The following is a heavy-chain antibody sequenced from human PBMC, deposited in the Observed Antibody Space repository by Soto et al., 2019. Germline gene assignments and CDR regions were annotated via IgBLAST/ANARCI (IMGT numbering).Heavy chain of an antibody. D-gene: IGHD3-3*01. J-gene: IGHJ5*02. Sequence: QVQLVQSGAEVKMPGASVRVSCEASGYTFTEYFLHWVRQAHGQGLEWMGWISPESGVTNIAPNFEGRVTMTADTAITTAYMQLSGLRYDDTAVYYCARATLIIRHITNLGEASPGVVEHWGQGTLVSVSS. CDR2: ISPESGVT. CDR3: ARATLIIRHITNLGEASPGVVEH. V-gene: IGHV1-2*02. CDR1: GYTFTEYF.